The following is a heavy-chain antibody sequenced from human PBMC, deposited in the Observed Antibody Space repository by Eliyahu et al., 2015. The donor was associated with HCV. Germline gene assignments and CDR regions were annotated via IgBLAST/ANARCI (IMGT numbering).Heavy chain of an antibody. CDR1: GYTFTSYG. J-gene: IGHJ6*02. D-gene: IGHD1-26*01. V-gene: IGHV1-18*04. Sequence: QVQLVQSGAEVKKPGASVKVSCKASGYTFTSYGICWVRQAPGQGLEWMGWISAYNGNTNYAQKLQGRVTMTTDTSTSTGYMELRSLRSDDTAVYYCARGLREYSGSYDYYYYGMDVWGQGTTVTVSS. CDR3: ARGLREYSGSYDYYYYGMDV. CDR2: ISAYNGNT.